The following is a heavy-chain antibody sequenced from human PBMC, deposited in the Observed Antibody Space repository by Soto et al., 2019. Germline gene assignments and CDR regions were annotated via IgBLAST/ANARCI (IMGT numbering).Heavy chain of an antibody. V-gene: IGHV5-10-1*01. J-gene: IGHJ5*02. Sequence: HVTISADKSISTAYLQWSSLKASDTAMYYCARHRGGAFNWFDPWGQGTLVTVSS. D-gene: IGHD3-16*01. CDR3: ARHRGGAFNWFDP.